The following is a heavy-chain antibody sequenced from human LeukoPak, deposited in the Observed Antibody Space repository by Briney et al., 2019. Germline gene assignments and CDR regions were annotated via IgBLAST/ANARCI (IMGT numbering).Heavy chain of an antibody. CDR1: GVSISSHY. J-gene: IGHJ4*02. CDR3: ARMVFGIMTGYYHDS. V-gene: IGHV4-59*11. Sequence: SETLSLTCNVSGVSISSHYWSWLRQPPGMGLEWIGYRYHNGNSNYNPSLRSRVTVSIDMSKSQVSLSLNSVTAADTAVYYCARMVFGIMTGYYHDSWGQGTLVTVSS. CDR2: RYHNGNS. D-gene: IGHD2-8*01.